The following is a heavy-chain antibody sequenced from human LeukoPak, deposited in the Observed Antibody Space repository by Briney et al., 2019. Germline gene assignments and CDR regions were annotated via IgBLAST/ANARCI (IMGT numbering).Heavy chain of an antibody. CDR3: ARTGYYYDSSGPFDY. D-gene: IGHD3-22*01. J-gene: IGHJ4*02. V-gene: IGHV1-3*01. Sequence: KFQGRVTITRDTSASTAYMELSSLRSEDTAVYYCARTGYYYDSSGPFDYWGQGTLVTVSS.